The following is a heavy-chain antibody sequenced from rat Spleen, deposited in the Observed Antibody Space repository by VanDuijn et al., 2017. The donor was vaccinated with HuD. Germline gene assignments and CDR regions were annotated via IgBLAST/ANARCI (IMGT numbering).Heavy chain of an antibody. J-gene: IGHJ2*01. Sequence: EVQLVESGGGLVQPGKSLKLSCAASGFTFTNYGMHWIRQAPKKGLEWVASISIGGYNTYYRDSVKGRFTISRDNAENTVYLQMNSLRSEDTATYYCAVAGYGYWGQGVMVTVSS. CDR3: AVAGYGY. CDR1: GFTFTNYG. V-gene: IGHV5-19*01. CDR2: ISIGGYNT. D-gene: IGHD4-3*01.